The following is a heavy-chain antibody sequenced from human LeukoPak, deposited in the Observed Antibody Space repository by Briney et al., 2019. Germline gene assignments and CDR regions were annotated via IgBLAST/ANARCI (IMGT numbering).Heavy chain of an antibody. CDR3: TTDRRLELLNYYYGMDV. J-gene: IGHJ6*02. CDR1: GFTFNTYD. D-gene: IGHD1-7*01. V-gene: IGHV3-48*01. Sequence: QPGGSLRLSCAASGFTFNTYDMNWVRQAPGKGLEWVSFISSSGDTIHYADSVRGRVTISRDNAKNSLYLQMNSLRAEDTAVYYCTTDRRLELLNYYYGMDVWGQGTTVTVSS. CDR2: ISSSGDTI.